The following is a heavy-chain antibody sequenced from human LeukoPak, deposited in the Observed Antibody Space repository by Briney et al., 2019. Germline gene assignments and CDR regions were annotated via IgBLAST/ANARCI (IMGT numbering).Heavy chain of an antibody. CDR2: IYYSGST. CDR3: ARGVGEPTDNYYYYMDV. Sequence: SETLSLTCTVSGGSISSYYWSWIRQPPGKGLESIGYIYYSGSTNYNPSLKSRVTISVDTSKKQFSLKLSSVTAADTAVYYCARGVGEPTDNYYYYMDVWGKGTTVIVSS. V-gene: IGHV4-59*08. CDR1: GGSISSYY. J-gene: IGHJ6*03. D-gene: IGHD1-14*01.